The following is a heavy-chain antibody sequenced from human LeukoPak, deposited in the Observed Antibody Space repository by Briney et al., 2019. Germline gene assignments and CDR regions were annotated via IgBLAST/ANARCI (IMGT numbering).Heavy chain of an antibody. CDR1: GYSFSGHY. CDR3: TRSWIQLWTPDFDH. CDR2: INPNSGGT. Sequence: VASVKVSFKASGYSFSGHYPHWVRQAPGQGLEWMGRINPNSGGTKYAQKFQNRVTMTSDTSVSTAYMELNGLRSDDTAIYYCTRSWIQLWTPDFDHWGQGTLVTVSS. V-gene: IGHV1-2*06. D-gene: IGHD5-18*01. J-gene: IGHJ4*02.